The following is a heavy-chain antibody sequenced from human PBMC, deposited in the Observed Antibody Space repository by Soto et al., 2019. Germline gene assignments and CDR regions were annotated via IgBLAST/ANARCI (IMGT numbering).Heavy chain of an antibody. Sequence: QLQLQESGPGLVKPSETLSLTCTVSGGSISSSSYYWGWIRQPPGKGLEWIGSIYYSGSTYYNPSLKSRVTISVDTSKNQFSLKLSSVTAADTAVYYCARVSYYDSSGYVNWFDPWGQGTLVTVSS. J-gene: IGHJ5*02. CDR2: IYYSGST. CDR3: ARVSYYDSSGYVNWFDP. CDR1: GGSISSSSYY. V-gene: IGHV4-39*01. D-gene: IGHD3-22*01.